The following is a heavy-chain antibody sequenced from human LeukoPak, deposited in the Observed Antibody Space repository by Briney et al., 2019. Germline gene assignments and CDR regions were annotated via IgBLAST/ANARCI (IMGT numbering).Heavy chain of an antibody. CDR3: ARRSGYSSSWYSFAQFDY. CDR2: IYPGDSDT. CDR1: GSTFTSYW. D-gene: IGHD6-13*01. Sequence: GESLKISCQGSGSTFTSYWIGWVRQLPGKGLEWMGIIYPGDSDTRYSPSFQGQVTISADKSISTAYLQWSSLKASDTAMYYCARRSGYSSSWYSFAQFDYWGQGTLVTVSS. V-gene: IGHV5-51*01. J-gene: IGHJ4*02.